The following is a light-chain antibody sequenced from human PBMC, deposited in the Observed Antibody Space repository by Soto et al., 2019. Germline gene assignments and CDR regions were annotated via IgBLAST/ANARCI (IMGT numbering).Light chain of an antibody. CDR3: QVWDSSSHHLV. CDR2: YDS. J-gene: IGLJ3*02. V-gene: IGLV3-21*04. CDR1: NIGSKS. Sequence: SYELTQPPSVSVAPGKTARITCGGNNIGSKSVHWYQQKPGQAPVLVIYYDSDRPSGIPERFSGSNSGNTATLTNSRVEAGDGADYYCQVWDSSSHHLVFGGGTKLTVL.